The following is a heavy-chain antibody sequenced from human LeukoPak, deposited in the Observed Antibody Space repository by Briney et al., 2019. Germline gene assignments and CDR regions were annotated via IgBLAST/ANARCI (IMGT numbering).Heavy chain of an antibody. Sequence: HAGGSLRLSCAASGFTFSDHYMDWVRQAPGKGLEWVGRTRNKANSYTTEYAASVKGRCTISRDDSKNSLYLQMNSLKPEDTAVYYCARGGSMRAFDIWGQGTMVTVSS. CDR2: TRNKANSYTT. CDR1: GFTFSDHY. CDR3: ARGGSMRAFDI. V-gene: IGHV3-72*01. J-gene: IGHJ3*02.